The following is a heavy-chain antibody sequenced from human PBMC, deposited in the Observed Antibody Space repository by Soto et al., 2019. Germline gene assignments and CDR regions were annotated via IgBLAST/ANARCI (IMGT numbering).Heavy chain of an antibody. CDR2: ISAYNGNT. CDR1: GYTFTSYG. CDR3: ARGRIAAAGPLVNWFDP. J-gene: IGHJ5*02. D-gene: IGHD6-13*01. Sequence: PRASVKVSCKASGYTFTSYGISWVRQAPGQGLEWMGWISAYNGNTNYAQKLQGRVTMTTDTSTSTAYMELRSLRSDDTAVYYCARGRIAAAGPLVNWFDPWGQGTLVTVSS. V-gene: IGHV1-18*01.